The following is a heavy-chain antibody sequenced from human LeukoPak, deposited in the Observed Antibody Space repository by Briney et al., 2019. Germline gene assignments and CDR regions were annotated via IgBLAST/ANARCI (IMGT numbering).Heavy chain of an antibody. D-gene: IGHD3-3*01. Sequence: PGGSLRLSCAASGFTFSSYWMSWVRQAPGKGLEWVANIKQDGSEKYYVDSVKGRFTISRDNAKNSLYLKMNSLRAEDTAVYYCASQPNYDFWSGPNWFDPWGQGTLVTVSS. CDR2: IKQDGSEK. CDR1: GFTFSSYW. V-gene: IGHV3-7*01. CDR3: ASQPNYDFWSGPNWFDP. J-gene: IGHJ5*02.